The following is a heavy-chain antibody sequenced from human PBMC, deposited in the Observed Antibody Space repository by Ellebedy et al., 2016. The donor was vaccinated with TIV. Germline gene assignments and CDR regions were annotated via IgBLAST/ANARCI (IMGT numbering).Heavy chain of an antibody. J-gene: IGHJ2*01. CDR2: INLDGGRT. Sequence: PGGSLRLSCAASGFTFHDYVMHWVRQAPGKGLEWIALINLDGGRTYYADSVRGRFTISRDNSRQSIYLQMDSLRPEDTALYYCPRDFRDWGSGEWNFDLWGRGTLVSVSS. V-gene: IGHV3-43D*03. CDR3: PRDFRDWGSGEWNFDL. D-gene: IGHD7-27*01. CDR1: GFTFHDYV.